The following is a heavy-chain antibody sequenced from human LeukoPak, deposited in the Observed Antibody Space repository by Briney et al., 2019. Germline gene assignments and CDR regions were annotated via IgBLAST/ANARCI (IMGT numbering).Heavy chain of an antibody. Sequence: GGSLRLSCAASGFTFSNYAMHWVRQAPGRGLEWVAVISNDGSNKCNADSVKGRFTISRDNSKNTVYLQLNSLGSEDTAVYYCAGGGYSTTWTGRHFEYWGQGTLVIVSS. CDR3: AGGGYSTTWTGRHFEY. J-gene: IGHJ4*02. CDR2: ISNDGSNK. V-gene: IGHV3-30*04. D-gene: IGHD6-13*01. CDR1: GFTFSNYA.